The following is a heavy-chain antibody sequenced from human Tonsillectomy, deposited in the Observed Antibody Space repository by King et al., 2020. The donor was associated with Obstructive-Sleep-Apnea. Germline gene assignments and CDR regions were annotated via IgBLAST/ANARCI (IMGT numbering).Heavy chain of an antibody. CDR2: IYPGDSDT. Sequence: VQLVESGAEVKKPGESLKISCKSFGYSFTTYWIGWVRQMPGKGLEWMGMIYPGDSDTRYSPSFQGQVTTSADKSISTAYLQWSSLKASDTAIYYCARLKGTTLFDYWGQGTLVTVSS. D-gene: IGHD1-1*01. V-gene: IGHV5-51*01. CDR1: GYSFTTYW. J-gene: IGHJ4*02. CDR3: ARLKGTTLFDY.